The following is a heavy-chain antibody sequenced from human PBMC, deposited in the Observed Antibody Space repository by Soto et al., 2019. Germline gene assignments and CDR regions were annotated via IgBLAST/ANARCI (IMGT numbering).Heavy chain of an antibody. J-gene: IGHJ5*02. CDR1: GFTFSSYS. Sequence: GESLKISCAASGFTFSSYSMNWVRQAPGKGLEWVSYISSSSSTIYYADSVKGRFTISRDNAKNSLYLQMNSLRAEDTAVYYCAREASGFGHYQVSGGWFDPWGQGTLVTVSS. CDR2: ISSSSSTI. D-gene: IGHD3-10*01. CDR3: AREASGFGHYQVSGGWFDP. V-gene: IGHV3-48*01.